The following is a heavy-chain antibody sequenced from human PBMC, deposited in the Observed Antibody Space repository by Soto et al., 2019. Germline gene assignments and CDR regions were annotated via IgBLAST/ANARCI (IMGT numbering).Heavy chain of an antibody. J-gene: IGHJ4*02. CDR1: GYTFTSYG. CDR3: ARDNMGVVGAPYYFDY. CDR2: ISAYNGNT. Sequence: ASVKVSCKASGYTFTSYGISWVRQAPGQGLEWMGWISAYNGNTNYAQKLQGRVTMTTDTSTSTAHMELRSLRSDDTAVYYCARDNMGVVGAPYYFDYWGQGTLVTVSS. D-gene: IGHD1-26*01. V-gene: IGHV1-18*04.